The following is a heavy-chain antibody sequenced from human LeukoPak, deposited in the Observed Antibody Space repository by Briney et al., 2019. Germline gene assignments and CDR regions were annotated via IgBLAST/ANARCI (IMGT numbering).Heavy chain of an antibody. Sequence: ASVKVSCKASGYTFTGYYMHWVRQAPGQGLEWMGWINPNSGGTNYAQKFQGRVTMTRDTSISTAYMELSRLRSDDTAVYYCARGDSSSWYSFDYWGQGTLVTVSS. CDR1: GYTFTGYY. D-gene: IGHD6-13*01. J-gene: IGHJ4*02. CDR2: INPNSGGT. V-gene: IGHV1-2*02. CDR3: ARGDSSSWYSFDY.